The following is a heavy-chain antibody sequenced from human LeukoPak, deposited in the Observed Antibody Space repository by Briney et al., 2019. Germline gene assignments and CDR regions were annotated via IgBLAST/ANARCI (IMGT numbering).Heavy chain of an antibody. D-gene: IGHD6-19*01. CDR2: IYYSGST. J-gene: IGHJ4*02. CDR1: GGSISSYY. Sequence: SETLSLTCTVSGGSISSYYWSWIRQPPGKGLEWIGYIYYSGSTNYNPSLKSRVTISVDTSKNQFSLKLSSVTAADTAVYYCARLSSGWPFDCWGQGTLVTVSS. CDR3: ARLSSGWPFDC. V-gene: IGHV4-59*01.